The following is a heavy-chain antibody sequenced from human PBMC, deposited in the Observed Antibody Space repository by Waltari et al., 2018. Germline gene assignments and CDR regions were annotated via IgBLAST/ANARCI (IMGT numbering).Heavy chain of an antibody. J-gene: IGHJ1*01. CDR1: GGSFSGHY. D-gene: IGHD1-26*01. CDR2: ISDRGST. Sequence: QVQLQQWGAGLLQPSETLSLTCAVYGGSFSGHYWSWIRQPPGKGLEWIGEISDRGSTKYNPSLKSRVTISGDTSKNQFSLKVSSVTAADMAVYYCARAPSGTIEYFQHWGQGTLVTVSS. V-gene: IGHV4-34*01. CDR3: ARAPSGTIEYFQH.